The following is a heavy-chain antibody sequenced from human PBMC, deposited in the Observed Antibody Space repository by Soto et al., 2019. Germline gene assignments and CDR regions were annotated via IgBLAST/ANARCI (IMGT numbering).Heavy chain of an antibody. V-gene: IGHV1-69*02. CDR2: IIPILGIA. CDR1: GGTFSSYT. Sequence: QVQLVQSGAEVKKPGSSVKVSCKASGGTFSSYTISWVRQAPGQGLEWMGRIIPILGIANYAQKFQGRVTINADKSTSTAYMELSSLRSEDTAVYYCARGVSSSANWFDPWGQGTLVTVSS. D-gene: IGHD6-6*01. CDR3: ARGVSSSANWFDP. J-gene: IGHJ5*02.